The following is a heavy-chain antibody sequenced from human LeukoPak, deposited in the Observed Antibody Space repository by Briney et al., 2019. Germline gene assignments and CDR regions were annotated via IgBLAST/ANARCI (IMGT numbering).Heavy chain of an antibody. J-gene: IGHJ6*03. CDR3: ARDCVTIFGVASYYMDV. CDR1: GFTFDDYG. CDR2: INWNGGST. D-gene: IGHD3-3*01. Sequence: GGSLRLSCAASGFTFDDYGMNWLRQAPGKGLEWVSGINWNGGSTGYADSVKGRFTISRDNVKNYLYLQMNSLRAEDTALYYCARDCVTIFGVASYYMDVWGKGTTVTISS. V-gene: IGHV3-20*04.